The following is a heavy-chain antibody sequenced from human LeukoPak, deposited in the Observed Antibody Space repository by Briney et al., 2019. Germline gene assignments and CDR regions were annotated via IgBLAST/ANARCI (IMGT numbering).Heavy chain of an antibody. V-gene: IGHV1-46*01. D-gene: IGHD5-24*01. CDR1: GYIFTNYH. Sequence: ASVKVSCKASGYIFTNYHMHWVRQAPGQGLEWMGIINPSGGSTSYSQKFQGRVTMTRDMSTSTVYMDLSSLRSEDTAVYYCARVRDGYNDAYDIWGQGTMVTVPS. J-gene: IGHJ3*02. CDR2: INPSGGST. CDR3: ARVRDGYNDAYDI.